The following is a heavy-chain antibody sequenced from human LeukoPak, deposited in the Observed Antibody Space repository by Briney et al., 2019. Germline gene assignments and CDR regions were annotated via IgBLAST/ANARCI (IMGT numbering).Heavy chain of an antibody. CDR3: ARAQGALDY. Sequence: RAGGPLRLSCAASGFTITTYAVNWVRQAPGKGLEWVSGIGGGGTEYYADSVKGRFIISSDNSQNLVHLQMNSLTVEDTAVYYCARAQGALDYWGQGTLVTVSS. CDR1: GFTITTYA. J-gene: IGHJ4*02. V-gene: IGHV3-23*01. CDR2: IGGGGTE. D-gene: IGHD1-26*01.